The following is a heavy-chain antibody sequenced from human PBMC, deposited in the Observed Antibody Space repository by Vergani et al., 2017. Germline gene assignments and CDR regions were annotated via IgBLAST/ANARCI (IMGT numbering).Heavy chain of an antibody. CDR1: GGSFSGYY. CDR2: INHSGST. D-gene: IGHD3-16*01. Sequence: VQLQQWGAGLLKPSETLSLTCAVYGGSFSGYYWSWIRQPPGKGLEWIGEINHSGSTNYNPSLKSRVTISVDTSKNQFSLKLSSVTAADTAVYYCARGRIPSRGGDGVYYFDYWGQGTLVTVSS. V-gene: IGHV4-34*01. CDR3: ARGRIPSRGGDGVYYFDY. J-gene: IGHJ4*02.